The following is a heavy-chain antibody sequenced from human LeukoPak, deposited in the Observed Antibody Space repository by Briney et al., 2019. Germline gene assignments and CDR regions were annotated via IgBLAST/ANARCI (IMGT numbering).Heavy chain of an antibody. CDR3: AKDTTTHTVTTHYFDY. CDR1: GFTFSSYA. J-gene: IGHJ4*02. V-gene: IGHV3-23*01. D-gene: IGHD4-17*01. Sequence: GGSLRLSGAGSGFTFSSYAMSWVRQAPGKGLEWVSAISGSGADTYYADSVKGRFTISRDNSKNTLFLQMNSLRAEDSAVYYCAKDTTTHTVTTHYFDYWGQGSLVTVSS. CDR2: ISGSGADT.